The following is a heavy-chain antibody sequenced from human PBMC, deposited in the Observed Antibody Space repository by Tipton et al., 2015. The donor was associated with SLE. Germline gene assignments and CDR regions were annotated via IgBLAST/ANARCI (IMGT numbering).Heavy chain of an antibody. V-gene: IGHV3-74*01. J-gene: IGHJ6*03. CDR1: GFTFSSHW. Sequence: SLRLSCAASGFTFSSHWMHWVRQAPGKGLVWVSRIKTDGSTTTYADSVEGRFTISRDNAKNTLYLQMNSLRDEDTAVYYCARHPVPVYYYYYMDVWGKGTTVTVSS. CDR2: IKTDGSTT. D-gene: IGHD2-2*01. CDR3: ARHPVPVYYYYYMDV.